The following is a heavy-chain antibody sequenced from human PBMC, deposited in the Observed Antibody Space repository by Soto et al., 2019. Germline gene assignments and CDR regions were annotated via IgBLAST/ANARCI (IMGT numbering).Heavy chain of an antibody. D-gene: IGHD3-10*01. Sequence: EVQLLESGGGLVQPGGSLRLSCEASGFTFNNYAMTWVRQAPGKGLEWVSAISGGVDTTSYADSVKGRFTVSRDGSKNTLYLQMGSLRAEDTALYYCAKVRGGSGSLTPRVDFWGQGTLVTVSS. CDR1: GFTFNNYA. CDR3: AKVRGGSGSLTPRVDF. V-gene: IGHV3-23*01. J-gene: IGHJ4*02. CDR2: ISGGVDTT.